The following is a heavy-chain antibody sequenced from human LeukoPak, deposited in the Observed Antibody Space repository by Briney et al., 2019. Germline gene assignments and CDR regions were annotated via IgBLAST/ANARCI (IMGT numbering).Heavy chain of an antibody. Sequence: SETLSLTCGVAGGSFRGYYWTWIRQAPGKGLEWIGETSHSGGSNYNPSLKSRVNISVDMAKNQFSLTLSSGTAADTAEYYCARMWPGRIGGSLGSSDYWGQGTLVTVSS. D-gene: IGHD1-26*01. J-gene: IGHJ4*02. CDR1: GGSFRGYY. CDR2: TSHSGGS. V-gene: IGHV4-34*01. CDR3: ARMWPGRIGGSLGSSDY.